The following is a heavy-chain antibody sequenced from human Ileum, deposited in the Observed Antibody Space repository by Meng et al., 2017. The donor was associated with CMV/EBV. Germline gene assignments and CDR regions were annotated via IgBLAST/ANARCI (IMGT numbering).Heavy chain of an antibody. J-gene: IGHJ4*02. D-gene: IGHD6-13*01. V-gene: IGHV1-3*02. CDR2: SKGNSGNP. CDR3: ARGRDSGSWLFGY. CDR1: GSSINRFA. Sequence: CRDSGSSINRFAIHWVRQAPGQRLQWMGCSKGNSGNPQYSPHLQGRVTFTRDTSASTAYMELSGLTSEDSAVYYCARGRDSGSWLFGYWGQGSLVTVSS.